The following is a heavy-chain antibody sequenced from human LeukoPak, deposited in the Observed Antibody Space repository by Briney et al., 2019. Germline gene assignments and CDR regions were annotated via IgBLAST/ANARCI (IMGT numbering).Heavy chain of an antibody. Sequence: GRSLRLSCAASGFTFSSYAMHWVRQAPGKGLEWVAVISYDGSNKYYADSVKGRFTISRGNSKNTLYLQMNSLRAEVTAVYYCARGYYDFWNGMDVWGQGTTVTVSS. V-gene: IGHV3-30-3*01. CDR2: ISYDGSNK. D-gene: IGHD3-3*01. J-gene: IGHJ6*02. CDR3: ARGYYDFWNGMDV. CDR1: GFTFSSYA.